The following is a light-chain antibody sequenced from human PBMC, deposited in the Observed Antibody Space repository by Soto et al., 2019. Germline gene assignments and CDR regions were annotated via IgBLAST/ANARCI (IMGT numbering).Light chain of an antibody. V-gene: IGKV3-11*01. Sequence: EIVLTQSPGTLSLSPWESATLSCRASQSVSSYLAWYQQKPGQAPRLLIYDASNRATGIPARFSGSGSGTDFTLTISSLEPEDFAVYYCQQYHNSITFGQGTRLEIK. CDR3: QQYHNSIT. J-gene: IGKJ5*01. CDR2: DAS. CDR1: QSVSSY.